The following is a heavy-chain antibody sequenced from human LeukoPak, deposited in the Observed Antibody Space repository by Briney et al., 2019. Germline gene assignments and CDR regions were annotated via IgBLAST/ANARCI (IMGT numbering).Heavy chain of an antibody. CDR3: ARGATEFKVLRYFDWLPNS. CDR1: GFTFSSYG. CDR2: ISSSSSYT. D-gene: IGHD3-9*01. V-gene: IGHV3-21*05. J-gene: IGHJ4*02. Sequence: PGGSLRLSCAASGFTFSSYGMHWVRQAPGKGLEWVSYISSSSSYTNYADSVKGRFTTSRENSKNSLYLQMNSLRAEDTAVYYCARGATEFKVLRYFDWLPNSWGQGTLVTVSS.